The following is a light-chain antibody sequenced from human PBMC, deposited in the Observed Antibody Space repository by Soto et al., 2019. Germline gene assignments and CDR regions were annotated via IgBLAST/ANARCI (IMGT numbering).Light chain of an antibody. CDR2: GAS. Sequence: MTKSPATVSVSPEKGVTLSCMASQDIRSSLAWYQQKPGQAPRLLIYGASIRATGVPATFSGSGSGTEFTLSISSLQSGHLGVYCSQLDSSWPLTFGGGTKVDI. CDR3: QLDSSWPLT. V-gene: IGKV3-15*01. CDR1: QDIRSS. J-gene: IGKJ4*01.